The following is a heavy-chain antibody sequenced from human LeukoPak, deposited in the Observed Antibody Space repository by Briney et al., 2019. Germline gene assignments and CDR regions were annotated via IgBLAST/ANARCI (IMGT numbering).Heavy chain of an antibody. CDR1: GFTFSSYS. Sequence: GGSLRLSCAASGFTFSSYSMNWVRQAPGKGLEWVSYISSSSSTIYYADAVKGRFTISRDNGKNSLYLQMNSLRAEDTAVYYCARVGDEVAYTRGYLDHWGQGTLVTVSS. J-gene: IGHJ4*02. CDR2: ISSSSSTI. CDR3: ARVGDEVAYTRGYLDH. V-gene: IGHV3-48*01. D-gene: IGHD3-16*01.